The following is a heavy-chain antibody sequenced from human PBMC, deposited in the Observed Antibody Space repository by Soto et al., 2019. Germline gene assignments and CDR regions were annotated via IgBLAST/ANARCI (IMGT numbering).Heavy chain of an antibody. D-gene: IGHD3-22*01. V-gene: IGHV3-23*01. CDR3: AKDYYDSSGYTPQPDAFDI. Sequence: GGSLRLSCAASGFTFSSYAMSWVRQAPGKGLEWVSAISGSGGSTYYADSVKGRFTISRDNSKNTLYLQMNSLRAEDTAVYYCAKDYYDSSGYTPQPDAFDIWGQGTTVPVSS. J-gene: IGHJ3*02. CDR2: ISGSGGST. CDR1: GFTFSSYA.